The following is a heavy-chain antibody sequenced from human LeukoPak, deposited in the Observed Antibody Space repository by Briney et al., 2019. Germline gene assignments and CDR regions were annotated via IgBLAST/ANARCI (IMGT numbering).Heavy chain of an antibody. CDR3: ARDLSGVRGYTYGRGIDY. Sequence: GGSLRLSCAASGLTFSIHWMNWVRQAPGKGLECVANINQDGSDKYYVDSVKGRFTISRDNTKNSLYLQMNSLRAEDTAVYYCARDLSGVRGYTYGRGIDYWGQGTLVTVSS. CDR2: INQDGSDK. CDR1: GLTFSIHW. J-gene: IGHJ4*02. V-gene: IGHV3-7*01. D-gene: IGHD5-18*01.